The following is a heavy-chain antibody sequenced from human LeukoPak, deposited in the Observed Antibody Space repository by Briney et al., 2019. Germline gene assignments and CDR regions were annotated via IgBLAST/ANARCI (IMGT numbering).Heavy chain of an antibody. V-gene: IGHV4-30-4*01. D-gene: IGHD2-15*01. Sequence: SQTLSLTCTVSGGPISSGDYYWSWIRQPPGKGLEWIGYIYYTGTTNYNPSLKSRVTISVDTSKNQFSLKLSSVTAADTAVYYCARGGWRLDYWGQGTLVTVSS. CDR3: ARGGWRLDY. CDR2: IYYTGTT. J-gene: IGHJ4*02. CDR1: GGPISSGDYY.